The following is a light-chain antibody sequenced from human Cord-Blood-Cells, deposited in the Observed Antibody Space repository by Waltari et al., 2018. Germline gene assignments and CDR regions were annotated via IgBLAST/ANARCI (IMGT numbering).Light chain of an antibody. Sequence: EIVMTPPPATLSVSPGERATLSCSASQSVGSNLAWYQQKPGQAPGLLLYGASTSATGIPARFSGSGSGTEFTHTSGSLQSEDFAVDYCQQYKNWPPWTFGQGTKVEIK. CDR3: QQYKNWPPWT. V-gene: IGKV3-15*01. CDR2: GAS. J-gene: IGKJ1*01. CDR1: QSVGSN.